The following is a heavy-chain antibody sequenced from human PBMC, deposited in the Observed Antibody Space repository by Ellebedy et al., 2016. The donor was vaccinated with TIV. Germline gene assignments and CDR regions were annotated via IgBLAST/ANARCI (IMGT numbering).Heavy chain of an antibody. CDR2: IYHSGST. D-gene: IGHD4-17*01. CDR1: GGSFSGYY. V-gene: IGHV4-34*01. J-gene: IGHJ4*02. Sequence: SETLSLXCAVYGGSFSGYYWSWIRQPPGKGLEWIGEIYHSGSTNYNPSLKSRATISVDTSKNQFSLKLSSVTAADTAVYYCARDTKVTTLIDYWGQGTLVTVSS. CDR3: ARDTKVTTLIDY.